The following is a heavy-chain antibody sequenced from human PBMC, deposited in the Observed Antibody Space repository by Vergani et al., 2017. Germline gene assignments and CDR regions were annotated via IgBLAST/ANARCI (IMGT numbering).Heavy chain of an antibody. J-gene: IGHJ1*01. Sequence: QVQLVESGGGVVQPGRSLRLSCVVSGFTSSYYGMHWVRQAPGKGLEWVAVISYDGTQKYYADSVKGRFTISRDNSKSTLYLQMNSLRTEDTAVYYCATKSCGTPGGQIGNFREWGQGILVTVSS. CDR1: GFTSSYYG. V-gene: IGHV3-30*03. D-gene: IGHD1-1*01. CDR3: ATKSCGTPGGQIGNFRE. CDR2: ISYDGTQK.